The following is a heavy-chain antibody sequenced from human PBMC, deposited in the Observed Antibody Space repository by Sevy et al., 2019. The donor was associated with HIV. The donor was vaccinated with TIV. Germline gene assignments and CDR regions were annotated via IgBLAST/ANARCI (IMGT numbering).Heavy chain of an antibody. CDR3: ARRRLFGGYDAFDI. D-gene: IGHD3-16*01. CDR2: IIPIFGTA. Sequence: ASVKVSCKASGGTFSNYAISCVRQAPGQGLEWVGEIIPIFGTANYAQKFQGRVTIIVDESTSTAYMELSSLRSEDTAVYYCARRRLFGGYDAFDIWGQGTMVTVSS. V-gene: IGHV1-69*13. CDR1: GGTFSNYA. J-gene: IGHJ3*02.